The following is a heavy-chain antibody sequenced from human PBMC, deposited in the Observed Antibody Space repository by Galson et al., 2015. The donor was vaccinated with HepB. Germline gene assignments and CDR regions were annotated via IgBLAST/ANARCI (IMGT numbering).Heavy chain of an antibody. J-gene: IGHJ3*02. Sequence: SLRLSCAASGFTFRSYDMHWVRQATGKGLEWVSVIGSSGGPYYTPSVKGRFTISRENAKNSLYLQMNSLRVGDTAVYYCARGTYYYDHRDAFDIWGQGTMVTVSS. CDR3: ARGTYYYDHRDAFDI. V-gene: IGHV3-13*05. D-gene: IGHD3-22*01. CDR1: GFTFRSYD. CDR2: IGSSGGP.